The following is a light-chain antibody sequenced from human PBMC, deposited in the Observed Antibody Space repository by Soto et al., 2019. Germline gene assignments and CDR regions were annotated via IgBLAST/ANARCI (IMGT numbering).Light chain of an antibody. CDR2: EDN. J-gene: IGLJ2*01. CDR1: RSNFGKNF. V-gene: IGLV1-51*01. CDR3: GSWDSSLSTVV. Sequence: QAVLTQPSSVSAAPGQTVTISCSGSRSNFGKNFVSWYQQLPGTAPKLLIYEDNKRLSGIPDRFSGSKSGTSATLGVTGLQTGDEADYYCGSWDSSLSTVVFGGGTKLTVL.